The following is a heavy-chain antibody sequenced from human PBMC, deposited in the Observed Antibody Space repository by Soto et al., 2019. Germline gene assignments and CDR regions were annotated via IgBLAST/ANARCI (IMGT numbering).Heavy chain of an antibody. V-gene: IGHV4-34*01. CDR2: INHSGST. J-gene: IGHJ5*02. Sequence: QVQLQQWGAGLLKPSETLSLTCAVYGGSFSGYYWSWIRQPPGKGLEWIGEINHSGSTNYNPSLKSRVTIAVDTSNNQFSLKLSSVTAADTAVYYCARNPVTTRWFDPWGQGTLVTVSS. CDR1: GGSFSGYY. CDR3: ARNPVTTRWFDP. D-gene: IGHD4-17*01.